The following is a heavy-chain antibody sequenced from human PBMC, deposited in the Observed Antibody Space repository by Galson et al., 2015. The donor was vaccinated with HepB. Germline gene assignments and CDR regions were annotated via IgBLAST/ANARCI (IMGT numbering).Heavy chain of an antibody. CDR1: GYTFTSYD. Sequence: SVKVSCKASGYTFTSYDINWVRQATGQGLEWMGWMNPNSGNTGYAQKFQGRVTMTRNTSISTAYMELSSLRSEDTAVYYCARDTYYYDSSGYYTGRDYYYYYMDVWGKGTTVTVSS. D-gene: IGHD3-22*01. CDR3: ARDTYYYDSSGYYTGRDYYYYYMDV. CDR2: MNPNSGNT. J-gene: IGHJ6*03. V-gene: IGHV1-8*01.